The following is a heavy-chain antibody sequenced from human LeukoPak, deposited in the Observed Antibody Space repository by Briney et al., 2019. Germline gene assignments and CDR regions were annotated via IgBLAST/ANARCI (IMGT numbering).Heavy chain of an antibody. CDR1: GFTFSSYA. CDR3: VRDEGMVIDY. J-gene: IGHJ4*02. Sequence: PGGSLRLSCAASGFTFSSYAMRWVRQAPGKGLEWVAVISYDGSNKYYADSVKGRFTISRDNSKNTLYLQMNSLRAEDTAVYYCVRDEGMVIDYWGQGTLVTVSS. CDR2: ISYDGSNK. V-gene: IGHV3-30*04. D-gene: IGHD4-23*01.